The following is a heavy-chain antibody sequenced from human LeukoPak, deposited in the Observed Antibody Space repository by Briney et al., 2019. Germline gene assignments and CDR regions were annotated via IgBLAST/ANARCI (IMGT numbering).Heavy chain of an antibody. CDR3: ARGAGHGDYRIDP. CDR1: GYTFTSYG. D-gene: IGHD4-17*01. V-gene: IGHV7-4-1*02. CDR2: INTDTGNP. Sequence: GASVKVSCKASGYTFTSYGISWVRQAPGQGLEWMGWINTDTGNPTYAQGFTGRFVFSLDTSVSTAYLQISSLKAEDTAVYYCARGAGHGDYRIDPWGQGTLVTVSS. J-gene: IGHJ5*02.